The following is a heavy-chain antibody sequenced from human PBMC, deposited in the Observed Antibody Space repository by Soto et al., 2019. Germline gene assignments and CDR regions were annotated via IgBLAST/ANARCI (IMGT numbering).Heavy chain of an antibody. V-gene: IGHV3-66*04. CDR2: IYSGGSR. CDR3: ACHGDYSYYFDY. J-gene: IGHJ4*02. D-gene: IGHD4-17*01. Sequence: EVQLVEAGGGLVQPGGSLRLSCAASGFTVSSNYMSWVRQAPGKGLEWVSVIYSGGSRYYADSVKGRFTISRDNSKNTLYLQMNSLRAEDTAVYYCACHGDYSYYFDYWGQGTLVTVSS. CDR1: GFTVSSNY.